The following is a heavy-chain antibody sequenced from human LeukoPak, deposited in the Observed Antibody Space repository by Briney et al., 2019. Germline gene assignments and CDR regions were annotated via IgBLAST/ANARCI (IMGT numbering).Heavy chain of an antibody. V-gene: IGHV3-33*01. CDR2: IWYDGSNK. CDR3: ARSPGISVTGVDDAFDI. Sequence: GGSLRLSCAASGFTFSSYGMHWVRQAPGKGLEWVAVIWYDGSNKYYADSVKGRCTISRDNSKNTLYLQMNSLSAEDTAVYYCARSPGISVTGVDDAFDIWGQGTMVTVSS. D-gene: IGHD6-19*01. J-gene: IGHJ3*02. CDR1: GFTFSSYG.